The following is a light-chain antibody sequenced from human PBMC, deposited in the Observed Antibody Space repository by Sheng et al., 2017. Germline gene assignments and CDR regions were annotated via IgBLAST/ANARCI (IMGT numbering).Light chain of an antibody. CDR3: ASWDDSLL. J-gene: IGLJ2*01. Sequence: QSVLTQPPSASGTPGQRVTISCSGSTFNIGSDYVYWYQQLPGKAPKLLIYKNNQRPSGVPDRFSGSKSGTSASLAISGLRSEDEADYYCASWDDSLLFGGGTKLTVL. CDR2: KNN. CDR1: TFNIGSDY. V-gene: IGLV1-47*01.